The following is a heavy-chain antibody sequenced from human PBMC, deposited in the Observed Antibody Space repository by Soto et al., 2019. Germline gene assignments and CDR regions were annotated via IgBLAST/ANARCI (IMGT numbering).Heavy chain of an antibody. V-gene: IGHV4-59*01. D-gene: IGHD3-3*01. J-gene: IGHJ6*03. CDR1: GGSISSYY. Sequence: SETLSLTCTVSGGSISSYYWSWIRQPPGKGLEWIGYIYYSGGTNYNPSLKSRVTISVDTSKNQFSLKLSSVTAADTAVYYCARAYDFWSGYAAALDYYMDVWGKGTTVTVSS. CDR3: ARAYDFWSGYAAALDYYMDV. CDR2: IYYSGGT.